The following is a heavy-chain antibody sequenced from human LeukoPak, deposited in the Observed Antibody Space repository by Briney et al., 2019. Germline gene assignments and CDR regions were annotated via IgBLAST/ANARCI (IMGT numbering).Heavy chain of an antibody. Sequence: PGGSLRLSCAASGFTFSNFWMHWVRQAPGKGLVWVSRIDGDGSTTNYADSVKGRFTISRDNAKNTLYLQMNSLRAEDTAVYYCVRDRRDGYISSWPPLWGKGTTVTVSS. CDR3: VRDRRDGYISSWPPL. CDR2: IDGDGSTT. D-gene: IGHD6-13*01. CDR1: GFTFSNFW. V-gene: IGHV3-74*01. J-gene: IGHJ6*04.